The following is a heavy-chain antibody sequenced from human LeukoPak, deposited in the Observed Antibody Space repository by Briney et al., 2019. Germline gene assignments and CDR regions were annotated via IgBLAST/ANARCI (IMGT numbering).Heavy chain of an antibody. CDR3: ARDATPYDNCSGGSCDEYNWFDP. CDR2: IYYSGNT. Sequence: PSETLSLTCTVSGGSISNYYWSWIRQPPGKGLEWIGHIYYSGNTNYNPSLKSRVTISVDTSKNQFSLRLNSVTAADTAVYYCARDATPYDNCSGGSCDEYNWFDPWGQGTLVTVSS. D-gene: IGHD2-15*01. V-gene: IGHV4-59*12. CDR1: GGSISNYY. J-gene: IGHJ5*02.